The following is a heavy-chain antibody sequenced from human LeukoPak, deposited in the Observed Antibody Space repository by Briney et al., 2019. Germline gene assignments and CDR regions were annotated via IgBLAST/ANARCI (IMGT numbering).Heavy chain of an antibody. J-gene: IGHJ4*02. Sequence: PGGSLRLSCAASGFTFSSYAMSWVRQAPGKGLEWVANINQDGREKSYVDSVKGRFIISRDNAKNSLYLQMNSLRAEDTAVYYCARELVLGSYWGQGTLVTVSS. CDR3: ARELVLGSY. CDR2: INQDGREK. CDR1: GFTFSSYA. V-gene: IGHV3-7*01. D-gene: IGHD2/OR15-2a*01.